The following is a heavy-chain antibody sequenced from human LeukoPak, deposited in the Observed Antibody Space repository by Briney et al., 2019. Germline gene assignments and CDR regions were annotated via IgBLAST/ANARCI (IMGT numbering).Heavy chain of an antibody. J-gene: IGHJ3*01. Sequence: PGGSLRLSCAASGFTSSSYSFNWVRQAPGKGLEWVSYISRTTSYADSVKGRFTISRDNAKSSLYLQMNSLRAEDTAVYYCARDTDYAFDVWGQGTMVTVSS. CDR3: ARDTDYAFDV. CDR2: ISRTT. V-gene: IGHV3-48*01. CDR1: GFTSSSYS.